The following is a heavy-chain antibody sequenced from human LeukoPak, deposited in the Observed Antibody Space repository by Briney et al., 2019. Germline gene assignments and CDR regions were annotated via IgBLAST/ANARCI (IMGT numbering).Heavy chain of an antibody. V-gene: IGHV3-21*01. CDR2: ISSSSSYI. J-gene: IGHJ6*03. Sequence: GGSLRLSCAASGFTFSSYSMNWVRQAPGKGLEWVSSISSSSSYIYYADSVKGRFTISRDNAKNSLYLQMNSLRAEDTAVYYCARATVRGERYMDVWGKGTTVTVSS. D-gene: IGHD3-10*01. CDR1: GFTFSSYS. CDR3: ARATVRGERYMDV.